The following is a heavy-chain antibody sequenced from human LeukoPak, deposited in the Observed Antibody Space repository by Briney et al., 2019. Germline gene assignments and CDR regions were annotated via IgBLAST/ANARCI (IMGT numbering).Heavy chain of an antibody. CDR3: AKEHKYSSSWYYFDY. D-gene: IGHD6-13*01. CDR1: GFTFSSYA. CDR2: ISGSGGNT. Sequence: GGCLRLSCAASGFTFSSYAMSWVRQAPGKGLEWVSAISGSGGNTCYADSVKGRFTISRDNSKSMLYLQMNSLRAEDTAIYYCAKEHKYSSSWYYFDYWGQGTLVTVSS. V-gene: IGHV3-23*01. J-gene: IGHJ4*02.